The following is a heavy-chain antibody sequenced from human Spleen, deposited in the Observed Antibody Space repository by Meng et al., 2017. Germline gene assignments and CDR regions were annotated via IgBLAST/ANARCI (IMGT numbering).Heavy chain of an antibody. D-gene: IGHD6-13*01. V-gene: IGHV4-39*07. CDR1: GGSISSSSYY. J-gene: IGHJ3*02. CDR2: IYYSGST. Sequence: SETLSLTCTVSGGSISSSSYYWGWIRQPPGKGLEWIGSIYYSGSTYYNPSLKSRVTISVDTSKNQFSLKLSSVTAADTAVYYCAREEYSSSWHDAFDIWGHGTMVTVSS. CDR3: AREEYSSSWHDAFDI.